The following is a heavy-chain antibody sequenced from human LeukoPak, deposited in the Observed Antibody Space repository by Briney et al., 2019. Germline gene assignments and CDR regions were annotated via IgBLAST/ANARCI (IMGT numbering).Heavy chain of an antibody. Sequence: GRSLRLSCAASGFTFSSYGMHWVRQAPGKGLEWVAVISYDGSNKYYADSVKGRFTISRDNSKNTLYLQMNSLRAEDTAVYDCAKLCGGSCYTSFDYWGQGTLVTVSS. D-gene: IGHD2-15*01. CDR2: ISYDGSNK. J-gene: IGHJ4*02. V-gene: IGHV3-30*18. CDR1: GFTFSSYG. CDR3: AKLCGGSCYTSFDY.